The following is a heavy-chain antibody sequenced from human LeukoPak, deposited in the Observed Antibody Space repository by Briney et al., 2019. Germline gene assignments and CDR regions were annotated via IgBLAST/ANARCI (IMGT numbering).Heavy chain of an antibody. CDR1: GFSVSTYY. V-gene: IGHV3-53*01. CDR2: IYSGGTT. J-gene: IGHJ4*02. Sequence: PGGSLRLSCAASGFSVSTYYMTWVRQAPGTGLEWVSVIYSGGTTYYADSVKGRFTISRDNSKNTLYLQMNSLRAEDTAVYYCARGGSSGWYALGYWGQGTLVTVSS. D-gene: IGHD6-19*01. CDR3: ARGGSSGWYALGY.